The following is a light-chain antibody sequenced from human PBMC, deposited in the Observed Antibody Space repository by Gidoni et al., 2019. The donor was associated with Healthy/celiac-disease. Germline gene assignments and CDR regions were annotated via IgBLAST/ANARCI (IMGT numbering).Light chain of an antibody. V-gene: IGKV3-11*01. J-gene: IGKJ2*01. Sequence: EIVLTQSPATLSLSPGERATLSCRASQSVSSYLAGYQQKPGQAPRLLIYDASNRATGIPARFSGSGSGTDFTLTISSLEPEDFAVYYCQQRSNWPPPTFSQGTKLEIK. CDR2: DAS. CDR3: QQRSNWPPPT. CDR1: QSVSSY.